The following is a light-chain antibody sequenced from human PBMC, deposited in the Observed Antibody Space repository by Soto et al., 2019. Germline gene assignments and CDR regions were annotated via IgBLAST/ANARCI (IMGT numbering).Light chain of an antibody. CDR1: SSDVGNYNL. CDR2: EVS. Sequence: QSALTQPASVSWSPGQSITISCTGTSSDVGNYNLVSWYQQHPGKAPKLMIYEVSNRPSGVSNRFSGSKSANTASLTSSGLQAEDEADYYCCSYASSSTVVFGGGTKLTVL. CDR3: CSYASSSTVV. J-gene: IGLJ2*01. V-gene: IGLV2-23*02.